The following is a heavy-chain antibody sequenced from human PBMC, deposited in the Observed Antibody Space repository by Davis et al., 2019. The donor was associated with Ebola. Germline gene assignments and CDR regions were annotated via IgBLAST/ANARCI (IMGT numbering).Heavy chain of an antibody. CDR1: GYTFKSYA. CDR2: INPHNGNT. V-gene: IGHV1-18*01. J-gene: IGHJ5*02. D-gene: IGHD1-20*01. Sequence: ASVKVSCKASGYTFKSYAIFWVRQAPGQGLEWMGWINPHNGNTNYAQNVQGRVTMTTDTSTSTAYMEVGSLRSDDTAVYYCARDNWNDVGWFDPWGQGTLVTVSS. CDR3: ARDNWNDVGWFDP.